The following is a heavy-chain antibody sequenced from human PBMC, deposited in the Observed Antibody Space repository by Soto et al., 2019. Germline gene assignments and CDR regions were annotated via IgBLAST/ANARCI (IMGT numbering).Heavy chain of an antibody. J-gene: IGHJ4*02. CDR2: IWYDGSKK. V-gene: IGHV3-33*01. Sequence: QVQLVESGGGVFQPGRSLRLSCVASGFTFSSHAMHWVRQAQGKGLEWVAVIWYDGSKKYYADSVKGRFTVARDDSKNTLYLQMNSLRVEDTAVYYCARDPGYSNYDFDYWGQGTLVTVSP. D-gene: IGHD5-12*01. CDR1: GFTFSSHA. CDR3: ARDPGYSNYDFDY.